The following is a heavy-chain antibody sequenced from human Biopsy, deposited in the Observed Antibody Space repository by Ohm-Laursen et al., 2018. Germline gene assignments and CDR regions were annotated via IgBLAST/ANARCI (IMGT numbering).Heavy chain of an antibody. CDR2: ISTYNGDT. CDR3: ARDDYYYDLDV. V-gene: IGHV1-18*01. CDR1: GYTFTSYG. J-gene: IGHJ6*02. Sequence: GASVKVSCKASGYTFTSYGIDWVRQAPGQGLEWMGWISTYNGDTNYAQRFQGRVTMTTDTSTSTAYMEPRGLTSDDTAVYYCARDDYYYDLDVWGQGTTVTVSS.